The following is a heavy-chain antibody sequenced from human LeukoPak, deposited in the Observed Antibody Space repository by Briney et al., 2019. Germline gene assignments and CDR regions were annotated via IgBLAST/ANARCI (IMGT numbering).Heavy chain of an antibody. J-gene: IGHJ6*03. D-gene: IGHD3-10*01. Sequence: GASVKVSCKASGYTFTSYGISWVRQAPGQGLEWMGWISAYNGNTNYAQKLQGRDTMTTDTSTSTAYMELSSLTSEDTAVYYCARVPGSYFGYYMDVWGKGTTVTVSS. CDR2: ISAYNGNT. CDR1: GYTFTSYG. V-gene: IGHV1-18*01. CDR3: ARVPGSYFGYYMDV.